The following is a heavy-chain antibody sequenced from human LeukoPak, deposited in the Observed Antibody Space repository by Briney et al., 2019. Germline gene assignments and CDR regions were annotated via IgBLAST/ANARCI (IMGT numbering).Heavy chain of an antibody. CDR3: AKDQGVYDFWSGYLFDY. CDR2: IYSDGVT. J-gene: IGHJ4*02. D-gene: IGHD3-3*01. V-gene: IGHV3-53*01. Sequence: GGSLRLSCAASGFIVNSYAMSWVRQAPGKGLAWVSLIYSDGVTQYADSVKGRFTISRDNSKNTLYLQMNSLRAEDTAVYYCAKDQGVYDFWSGYLFDYWGQGTLVTVSS. CDR1: GFIVNSYA.